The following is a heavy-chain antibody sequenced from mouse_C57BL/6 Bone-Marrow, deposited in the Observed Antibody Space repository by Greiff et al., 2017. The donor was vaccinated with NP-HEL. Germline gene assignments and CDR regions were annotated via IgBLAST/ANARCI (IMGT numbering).Heavy chain of an antibody. Sequence: EVQGVESGGGLVQPGGSLSLSCAASGFTFTDYYMSWVRQPPGKALEWLGFIRNKANGYTTEYSASVKGRFTISRDNSQSILYLQMNALRAEDSATYYCARFHYYGEDYFDYWGQGTTLTVSS. J-gene: IGHJ2*01. V-gene: IGHV7-3*01. CDR2: IRNKANGYTT. CDR1: GFTFTDYY. CDR3: ARFHYYGEDYFDY. D-gene: IGHD1-1*01.